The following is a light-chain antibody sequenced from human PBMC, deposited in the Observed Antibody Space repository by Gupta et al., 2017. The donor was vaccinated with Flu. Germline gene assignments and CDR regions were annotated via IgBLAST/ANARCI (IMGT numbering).Light chain of an antibody. CDR2: GNS. V-gene: IGLV1-40*01. CDR3: QTYDSSRSGSV. J-gene: IGLJ3*02. CDR1: STNIGAGYD. Sequence: QSVLTPPPSLEVAPGQKVTRSYAGRSTNIGAGYDVDSYQQQPRTTPTHLMYGNSNRPSGVPDRFSGSKSGTSASLSITGLQAADEADYYCQTYDSSRSGSVFGGGTKLTVL.